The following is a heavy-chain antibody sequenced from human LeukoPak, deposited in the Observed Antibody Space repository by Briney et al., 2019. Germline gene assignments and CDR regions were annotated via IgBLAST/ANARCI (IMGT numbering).Heavy chain of an antibody. D-gene: IGHD6-19*01. CDR2: VTPNRCDT. Sequence: ASVKLSCKASGYTSTGYYMHWVRQAPGQGLEWVGGVTPNRCDTDYAQRLQGRVTMTRDTSISTAYMDLSRLRSDDTAVYFCARALEDSSGYTPTYWGQGTLVTVSS. CDR1: GYTSTGYY. CDR3: ARALEDSSGYTPTY. J-gene: IGHJ4*02. V-gene: IGHV1-2*02.